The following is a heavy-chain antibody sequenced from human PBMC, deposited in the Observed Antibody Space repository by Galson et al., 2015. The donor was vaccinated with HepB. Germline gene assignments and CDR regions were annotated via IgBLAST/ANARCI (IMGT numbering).Heavy chain of an antibody. D-gene: IGHD2-21*02. V-gene: IGHV4-59*01. CDR3: ARGLRIDWFDP. Sequence: SEPLSLTCTVSGDSTSSNYWTWIRQSPGKGPEWIGHINSSGSTSYNPSLKSRVTMSLDTSKNQFSLKLSSVTAADTAVYYCARGLRIDWFDPWGQGTLVTASS. CDR2: INSSGST. J-gene: IGHJ5*02. CDR1: GDSTSSNY.